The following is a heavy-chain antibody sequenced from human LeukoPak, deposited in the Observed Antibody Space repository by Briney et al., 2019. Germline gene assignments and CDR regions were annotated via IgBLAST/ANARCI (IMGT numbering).Heavy chain of an antibody. CDR3: AGNLYTRFGDC. V-gene: IGHV3-74*01. D-gene: IGHD2-2*01. CDR1: GFTFSSYW. CDR2: INSDGSST. J-gene: IGHJ4*02. Sequence: AGGSLRLSCAASGFTFSSYWMHWVRQAPGKGLVWVSRINSDGSSTIYADSVKGRFTISRDNAQNTLYLQMNSLRAEDTAVYYCAGNLYTRFGDCWGQGALVTVSS.